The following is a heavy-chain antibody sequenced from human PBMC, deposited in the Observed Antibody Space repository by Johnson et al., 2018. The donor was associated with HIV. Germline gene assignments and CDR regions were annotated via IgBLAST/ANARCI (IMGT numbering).Heavy chain of an antibody. J-gene: IGHJ3*02. D-gene: IGHD1-1*01. CDR1: GFTFSSYA. V-gene: IGHV3-30*04. CDR3: TTPRPNWRWNAFDI. Sequence: QVQLVESGGGVVQPGRSLRLSCAASGFTFSSYAMHWVRQAPGKGLEWVAIISYDGSNKYYADSVKGRFTISRDNSKNTLNLQMNSLKTEDTAVYYCTTPRPNWRWNAFDIWGQGTMVTVSS. CDR2: ISYDGSNK.